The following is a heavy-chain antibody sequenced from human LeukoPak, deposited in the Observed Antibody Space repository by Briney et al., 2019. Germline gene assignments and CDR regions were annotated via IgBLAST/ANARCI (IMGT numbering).Heavy chain of an antibody. CDR1: GYTFTGYF. J-gene: IGHJ4*02. D-gene: IGHD6-19*01. CDR2: IKPNSGDT. Sequence: ASVKVSCKASGYTFTGYFIHWLRQAPGQGLEWMGWIKPNSGDTKYAQKFQGRVTMTRDTSISTVYMELSRLRSDDTAVYYCAKSGTQWLGPAAGFWGQGTVVTVSS. CDR3: AKSGTQWLGPAAGF. V-gene: IGHV1-2*02.